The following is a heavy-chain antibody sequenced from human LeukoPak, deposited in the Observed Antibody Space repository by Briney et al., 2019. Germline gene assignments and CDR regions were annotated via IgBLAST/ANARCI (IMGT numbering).Heavy chain of an antibody. V-gene: IGHV4-39*01. CDR1: GGSISIGSYY. Sequence: PSETLSLTCTVSGGSISIGSYYWGWIRQPPGKGLEWIGSIYFTGNAYYNPSLKSRVTISADTSKNQFSLILSSVTAADTAVYYCARSLRGAAHHFDYWGQGTLVTVSS. J-gene: IGHJ4*02. D-gene: IGHD2-15*01. CDR3: ARSLRGAAHHFDY. CDR2: IYFTGNA.